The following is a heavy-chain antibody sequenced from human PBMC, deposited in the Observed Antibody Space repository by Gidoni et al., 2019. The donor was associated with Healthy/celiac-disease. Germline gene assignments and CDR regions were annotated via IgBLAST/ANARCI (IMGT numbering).Heavy chain of an antibody. Sequence: QVQLQESGPGLVKPSETLSLTCTVSGGSVSSGSYYWSWIRQPPGKGLAWIGYIYYSGSTNYNPSLKSRVTISVDTSKNQFSLKLSSVTAADTAVYYCAREWRDDFWSGYYQTGYYYGMDVWGQGTTVTVSS. J-gene: IGHJ6*02. CDR3: AREWRDDFWSGYYQTGYYYGMDV. CDR2: IYYSGST. CDR1: GGSVSSGSYY. V-gene: IGHV4-61*01. D-gene: IGHD3-3*01.